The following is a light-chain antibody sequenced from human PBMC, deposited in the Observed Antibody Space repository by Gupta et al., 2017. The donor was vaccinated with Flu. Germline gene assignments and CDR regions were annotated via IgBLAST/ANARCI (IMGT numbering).Light chain of an antibody. CDR2: KAS. CDR3: QQYNSHWS. Sequence: DIQMTQSPSTLSASVGDRVTITCRASQSISSWLAWYQQKPGKAPKLLIYKASSLESGVPSRFSGSGSGTEVTLTISSLQPDDFATYYCQQYNSHWSFGQGTKLEIK. CDR1: QSISSW. V-gene: IGKV1-5*03. J-gene: IGKJ2*03.